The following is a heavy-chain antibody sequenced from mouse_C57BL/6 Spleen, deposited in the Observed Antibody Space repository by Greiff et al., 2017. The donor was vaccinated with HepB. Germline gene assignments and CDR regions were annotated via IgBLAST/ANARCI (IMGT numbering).Heavy chain of an antibody. D-gene: IGHD3-1*01. J-gene: IGHJ2*01. Sequence: EVQLVESGGDLVKPGGSLKLSCAASGFTFSSYGMSWVRQTPDKRLEWVATISSGGSYTYYPDSVKGRFTISRDNAKNTLYLQMSSLKSEDTAMYYCARHGLSLYYFDYWGQGTTLTVSS. CDR3: ARHGLSLYYFDY. CDR2: ISSGGSYT. V-gene: IGHV5-6*01. CDR1: GFTFSSYG.